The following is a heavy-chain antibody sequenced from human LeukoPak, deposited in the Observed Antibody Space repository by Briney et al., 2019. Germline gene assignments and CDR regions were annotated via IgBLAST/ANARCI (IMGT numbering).Heavy chain of an antibody. CDR2: ISSSSSTI. V-gene: IGHV3-48*02. CDR3: AREGSYYDSSGYYLVDY. Sequence: GGSLRLSCAASGFTFSSYSMNWVRQAPGKGLEWVSYISSSSSTIDYADSVKGRFTISRDNAKNSLYLQMNSLRDEDTAVYYCAREGSYYDSSGYYLVDYWGQGTLVTVSS. D-gene: IGHD3-22*01. CDR1: GFTFSSYS. J-gene: IGHJ4*02.